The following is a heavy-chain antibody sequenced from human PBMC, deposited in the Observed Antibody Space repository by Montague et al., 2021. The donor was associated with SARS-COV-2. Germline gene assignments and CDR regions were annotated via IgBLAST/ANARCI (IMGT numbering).Heavy chain of an antibody. CDR1: GGSISGYY. V-gene: IGHV4-4*07. D-gene: IGHD1-20*01. CDR2: IYNSGST. J-gene: IGHJ4*02. CDR3: VRDQGRSNWNYPDY. Sequence: SETLSLTCTVSGGSISGYYWSWFRRSAGKGLEWIGRIYNSGSTSYNPSXXSRVTMSVDTSKNQFSLKLSSVTAADTAVYYCVRDQGRSNWNYPDYWGQGTLVTVSS.